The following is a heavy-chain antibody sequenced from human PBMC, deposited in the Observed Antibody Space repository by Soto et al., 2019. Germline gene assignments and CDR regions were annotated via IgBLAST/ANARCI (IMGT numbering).Heavy chain of an antibody. Sequence: SETLSLTCAVYGGSFSGYYWSWIRQPPGKGLEWIGEINHSGSTNYNPSLKSRVTISVDTSKNQFSLKLSSVTAADTAVYYCARGRGFDPWGQGTPFTASS. CDR1: GGSFSGYY. CDR2: INHSGST. J-gene: IGHJ5*02. CDR3: ARGRGFDP. V-gene: IGHV4-34*01.